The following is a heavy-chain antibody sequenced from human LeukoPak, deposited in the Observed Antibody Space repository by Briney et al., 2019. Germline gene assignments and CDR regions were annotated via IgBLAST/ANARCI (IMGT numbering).Heavy chain of an antibody. CDR1: GGSISSGGNY. CDR2: IYYSGST. Sequence: PSETLSLTCTVSGGSISSGGNYWSWIRQHPGKGLEWIGYIYYSGSTYYNPSLKSRVTISVDTSKNQFSLKLSSVTAADTAVYYCAREAPEEYYYDSSGLGAFAIWGQGTMVTVSS. D-gene: IGHD3-22*01. V-gene: IGHV4-31*03. CDR3: AREAPEEYYYDSSGLGAFAI. J-gene: IGHJ3*02.